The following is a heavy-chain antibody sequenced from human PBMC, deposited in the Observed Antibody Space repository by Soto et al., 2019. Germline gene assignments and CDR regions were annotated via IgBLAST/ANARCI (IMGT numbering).Heavy chain of an antibody. CDR2: INHSGST. CDR3: ARGSRARANWGPGRRQRGWFNP. J-gene: IGHJ5*02. CDR1: GGSFSGFY. D-gene: IGHD7-27*01. Sequence: SETLSLTCAVYGGSFSGFYWSWIRQPPGKGLEWIGEINHSGSTNYNPSLKSRVTISVDTSKNQFSLKLSSVTAADTALYYCARGSRARANWGPGRRQRGWFNPWGQGTLVTVSS. V-gene: IGHV4-34*01.